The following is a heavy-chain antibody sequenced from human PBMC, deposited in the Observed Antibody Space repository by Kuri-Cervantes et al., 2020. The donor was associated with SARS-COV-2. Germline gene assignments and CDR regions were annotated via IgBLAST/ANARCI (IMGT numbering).Heavy chain of an antibody. CDR3: AMTVHDFWSGEFDY. CDR2: IYYSVST. Sequence: SETLSLTCTVSGGSISSSSYYWGWIRQPPGKGLEWIGSIYYSVSTYYNPSLKSRVTISVDTSKNQFTLKLSSVTAADTAVYYCAMTVHDFWSGEFDYWGQGTLVTVSS. D-gene: IGHD3-3*01. V-gene: IGHV4-39*06. CDR1: GGSISSSSYY. J-gene: IGHJ4*02.